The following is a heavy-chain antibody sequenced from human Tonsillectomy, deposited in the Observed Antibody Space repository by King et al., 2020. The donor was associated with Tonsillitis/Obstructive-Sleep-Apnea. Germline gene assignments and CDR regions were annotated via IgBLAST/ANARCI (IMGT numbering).Heavy chain of an antibody. J-gene: IGHJ4*02. CDR3: ARHEGSSWSSRAHDY. CDR1: GYSFTSYW. V-gene: IGHV5-10-1*03. D-gene: IGHD6-13*01. Sequence: QLVQSGAEVKKPGESLRISCKGSGYSFTSYWISWVRQMPGKGLEWMGTIDPSDSYTNYSPSFQGHVTISADKSISTAYLQWSSLKASDTAIYYCARHEGSSWSSRAHDYWGQGTLVTVSS. CDR2: IDPSDSYT.